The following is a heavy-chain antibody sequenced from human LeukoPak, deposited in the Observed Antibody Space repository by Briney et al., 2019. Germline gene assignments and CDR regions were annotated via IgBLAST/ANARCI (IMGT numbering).Heavy chain of an antibody. CDR1: GYTFTSYG. CDR3: ARDRGGYSGRSYFDY. V-gene: IGHV1-18*01. J-gene: IGHJ4*02. CDR2: ISAYNGNT. Sequence: ASVKVSCKASGYTFTSYGISWVRQAPGQGLEWVGWISAYNGNTNYAQKLQGRVTMTTDTSTTTAHMELRSLRSDDTAVYYCARDRGGYSGRSYFDYWGQGTLVTVSS. D-gene: IGHD1-26*01.